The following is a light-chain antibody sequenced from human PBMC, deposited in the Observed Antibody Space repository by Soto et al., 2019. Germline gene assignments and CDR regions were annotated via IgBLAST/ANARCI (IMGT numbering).Light chain of an antibody. J-gene: IGLJ3*02. CDR3: SSYTSSSTRV. CDR1: SSDVGGYNY. CDR2: EVS. Sequence: QSALTQPASVSGSPGQSITISCTGTSSDVGGYNYVSWYQQHPGKAPKLMIYEVSNRPPGVSHRFSGSKSGNTASLPISGLQAEDDADYYCSSYTSSSTRVFGGGTKLTVL. V-gene: IGLV2-14*01.